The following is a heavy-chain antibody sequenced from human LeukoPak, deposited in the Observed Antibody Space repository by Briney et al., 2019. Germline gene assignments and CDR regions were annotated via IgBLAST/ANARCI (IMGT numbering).Heavy chain of an antibody. J-gene: IGHJ4*02. Sequence: PSETLSLTCAVSGGSISSGGYSWSWIRQPPGKGLEWIGYIYHSGSTYYNPSLKSRVTISVDRSKNQFSLKLSSVTAADTAVYYCARDDSSSSMFDYWGQGTLVTVSS. V-gene: IGHV4-30-2*01. CDR3: ARDDSSSSMFDY. CDR1: GGSISSGGYS. D-gene: IGHD6-6*01. CDR2: IYHSGST.